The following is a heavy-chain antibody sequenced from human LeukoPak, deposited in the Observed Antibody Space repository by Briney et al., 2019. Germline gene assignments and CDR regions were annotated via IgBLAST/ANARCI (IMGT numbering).Heavy chain of an antibody. J-gene: IGHJ4*02. CDR3: ERFVGGNIDY. Sequence: SQTLSLTCAISGDSVSSNSAAWNWIRQSPSRGLEWLGRTYYRSKWYNDYAVSVKSRITINPDASKNQFSLQLKSVTPEDTAVFYWERFVGGNIDYGGKGTLVPVSS. D-gene: IGHD2-21*01. CDR1: GDSVSSNSAA. V-gene: IGHV6-1*01. CDR2: TYYRSKWYN.